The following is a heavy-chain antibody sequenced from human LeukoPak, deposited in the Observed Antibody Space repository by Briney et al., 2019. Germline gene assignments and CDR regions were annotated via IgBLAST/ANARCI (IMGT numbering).Heavy chain of an antibody. D-gene: IGHD3-10*01. CDR2: IYPGDSDT. CDR3: ARLGFVAMVRGVNSWFDP. Sequence: NLGESLKISCKGSGYSFTSYWIGWVRQMPGKGLEWMGIIYPGDSDTRYSPSFQGQVTISADKSISTAYLQWSSLKASDTAMYYCARLGFVAMVRGVNSWFDPWGQGTLVTVSS. V-gene: IGHV5-51*01. J-gene: IGHJ5*02. CDR1: GYSFTSYW.